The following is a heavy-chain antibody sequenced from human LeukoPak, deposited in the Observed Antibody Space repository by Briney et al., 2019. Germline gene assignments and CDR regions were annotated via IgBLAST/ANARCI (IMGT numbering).Heavy chain of an antibody. CDR3: AKDSRSSWFGGDSK. Sequence: GGSLRLSCAASGFTFSGYAMHWVRQAPGKGLEWVALISTDGSNKNYGDSVKGRFTISRDNSKNTLYLQMNSLRAEDTAVYYCAKDSRSSWFGGDSKWGQGTLVTVSS. CDR2: ISTDGSNK. J-gene: IGHJ4*02. D-gene: IGHD3-10*01. V-gene: IGHV3-30*04. CDR1: GFTFSGYA.